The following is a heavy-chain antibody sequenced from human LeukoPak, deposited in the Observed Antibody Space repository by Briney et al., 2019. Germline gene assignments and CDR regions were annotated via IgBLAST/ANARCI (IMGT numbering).Heavy chain of an antibody. CDR3: ARGHIGVPFDY. V-gene: IGHV1-18*01. CDR2: IGPYNGNT. CDR1: GYTFTTYG. D-gene: IGHD3-10*01. Sequence: GASGTVSCKASGYTFTTYGISWVRQAPGQGLEWMGWIGPYNGNTNSAQKVQGRVTMTTDTSTSTAYMELRSLRSDDTAVYYCARGHIGVPFDYWGQGTLVTVCS. J-gene: IGHJ4*02.